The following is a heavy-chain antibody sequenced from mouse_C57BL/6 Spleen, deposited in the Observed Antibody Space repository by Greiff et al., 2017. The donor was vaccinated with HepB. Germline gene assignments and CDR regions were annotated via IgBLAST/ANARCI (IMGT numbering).Heavy chain of an antibody. J-gene: IGHJ4*01. V-gene: IGHV1-72*01. CDR2: IDPNSGGT. CDR1: GYTFTSYW. D-gene: IGHD2-4*01. CDR3: SSIYDYDDFGGAMDY. Sequence: QVQLQQPGAELVQPGASVKLSCKASGYTFTSYWMHWVKQRPGRGLEWIGRIDPNSGGTKYNEKFKSKATLTVDKPASTAYMQLSSLTSEDSAVYYCSSIYDYDDFGGAMDYWGQGTSVTVSS.